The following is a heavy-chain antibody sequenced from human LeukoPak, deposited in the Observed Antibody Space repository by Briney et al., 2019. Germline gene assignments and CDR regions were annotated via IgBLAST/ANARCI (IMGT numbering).Heavy chain of an antibody. D-gene: IGHD3-22*01. CDR3: ARDRPDSSGYYYGGY. V-gene: IGHV1-69*01. CDR1: GGTFGSYA. CDR2: IIPIFGTA. Sequence: SVKVSCKASGGTFGSYAISWVRQAPGQGLEWMGGIIPIFGTANYAQKFQGRVTITADESTSTAYMELSSLRSEDTAVYYCARDRPDSSGYYYGGYWGQGTLVTVSS. J-gene: IGHJ4*02.